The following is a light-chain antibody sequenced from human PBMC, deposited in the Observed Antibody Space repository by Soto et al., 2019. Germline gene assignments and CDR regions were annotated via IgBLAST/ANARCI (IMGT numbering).Light chain of an antibody. J-gene: IGLJ2*01. V-gene: IGLV2-23*01. CDR3: CSYAGSSPL. Sequence: QSVLTQPASVSGSPGQSITISCTGTSSDVGSYNLVSWYQQHPGKAPKLMIYEGSKRPSGVSNRFSGSKSGNTASLTISGLQAEDEADYYCCSYAGSSPLFGGGTKMNVL. CDR2: EGS. CDR1: SSDVGSYNL.